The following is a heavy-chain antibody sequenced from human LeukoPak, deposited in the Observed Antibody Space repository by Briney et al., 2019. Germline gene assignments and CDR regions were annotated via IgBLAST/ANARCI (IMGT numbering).Heavy chain of an antibody. V-gene: IGHV3-11*01. J-gene: IGHJ6*03. Sequence: KPGGSLRLSCAASGFTFSDYYMSWIRQAPGKGLEWVSYISSSGSTIYYADSVKGRFTISRDNAKNSLYLQMNSLRAEDTAVYYCAGYRSGGSCYGHGYYMDVWGKGTTVTISS. CDR2: ISSSGSTI. CDR1: GFTFSDYY. D-gene: IGHD2-15*01. CDR3: AGYRSGGSCYGHGYYMDV.